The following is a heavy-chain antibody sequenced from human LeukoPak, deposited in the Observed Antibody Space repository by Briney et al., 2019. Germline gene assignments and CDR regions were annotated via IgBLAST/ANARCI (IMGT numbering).Heavy chain of an antibody. J-gene: IGHJ4*02. CDR1: GFTFSSYV. CDR3: AKAPVAAAGPDY. Sequence: TGGSLRLSCSPSGFTFSSYVIHWVRQAPPKGLEWVAFIRYDGSNKYYADSVKGRFTISRDNSKNTLYLQMNSLKAEDTAVYYCAKAPVAAAGPDYWGEGTLVTVYS. CDR2: IRYDGSNK. D-gene: IGHD6-13*01. V-gene: IGHV3-30*02.